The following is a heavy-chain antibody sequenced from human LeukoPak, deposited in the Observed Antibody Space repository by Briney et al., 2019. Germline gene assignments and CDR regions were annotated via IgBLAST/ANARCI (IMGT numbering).Heavy chain of an antibody. Sequence: SETLSLTCTVSSGSISSYYWSWIRQPAGKGLEWIGRIYTSGSTNYNPSLKSRVTMSVDTSKNQFSLKLSSVTAADTAVYYCARSYYDSSGYYLRPLYFDYWGQGTLVTVSS. D-gene: IGHD3-22*01. CDR1: SGSISSYY. CDR3: ARSYYDSSGYYLRPLYFDY. J-gene: IGHJ4*02. CDR2: IYTSGST. V-gene: IGHV4-4*07.